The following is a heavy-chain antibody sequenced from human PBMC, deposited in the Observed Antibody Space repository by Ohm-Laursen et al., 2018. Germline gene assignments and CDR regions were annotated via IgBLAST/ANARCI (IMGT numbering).Heavy chain of an antibody. Sequence: TQTLTLTCTVSGLSLTTSSMRVSWIRQPPGKALEWLARIAGDDGKFYSTSLRTRLTISKDTSKNLVVLTMTNMDPMDTATYYCARTAAAGQGYFDHWGQGILVSVSS. D-gene: IGHD6-13*01. V-gene: IGHV2-70*04. J-gene: IGHJ4*02. CDR1: GLSLTTSSMR. CDR2: IAGDDGK. CDR3: ARTAAAGQGYFDH.